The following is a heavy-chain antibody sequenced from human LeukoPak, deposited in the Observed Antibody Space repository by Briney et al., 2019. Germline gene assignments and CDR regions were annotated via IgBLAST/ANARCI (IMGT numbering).Heavy chain of an antibody. CDR2: IKEDGGEK. CDR3: ATGRKTAD. J-gene: IGHJ4*02. D-gene: IGHD1-14*01. CDR1: GFPFYTYW. V-gene: IGHV3-7*01. Sequence: PGGSLRLSCAASGFPFYTYWMSWVRQAPGKGLGWVANIKEDGGEKYYVDSVKGRFTISRDNAKNSLYLQMNSLRAEDTAVYYCATGRKTADWGQGTLVTVSS.